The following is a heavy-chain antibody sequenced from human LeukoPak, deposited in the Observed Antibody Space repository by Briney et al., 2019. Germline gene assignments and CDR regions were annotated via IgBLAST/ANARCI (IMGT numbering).Heavy chain of an antibody. CDR2: INNDGSST. J-gene: IGHJ4*02. CDR3: GRDLLTYRGSYPDY. Sequence: PGGSLRLSCAASGFTFSSYWMHWVRQAPGKGLVWVSRINNDGSSTNYADSVKGRFTISRDNAKNTLYLQMNSLRAEDTAVYYCGRDLLTYRGSYPDYWGQGTLVTVSS. D-gene: IGHD1-26*01. V-gene: IGHV3-74*01. CDR1: GFTFSSYW.